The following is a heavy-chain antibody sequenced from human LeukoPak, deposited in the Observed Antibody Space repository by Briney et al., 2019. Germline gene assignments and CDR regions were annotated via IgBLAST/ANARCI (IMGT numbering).Heavy chain of an antibody. Sequence: SQTLSLTCAISGDSVSSNSASWNWIRQSPSRGLEWLGRIYYRSRWSYDYAVSVESRITINPDTSKNQFSPQMSSVTPDDTAVYFCARGGRGYYVSVFDFWGQGNLVTVSA. CDR3: ARGGRGYYVSVFDF. V-gene: IGHV6-1*01. J-gene: IGHJ5*01. CDR1: GDSVSSNSAS. CDR2: IYYRSRWSY. D-gene: IGHD3-16*01.